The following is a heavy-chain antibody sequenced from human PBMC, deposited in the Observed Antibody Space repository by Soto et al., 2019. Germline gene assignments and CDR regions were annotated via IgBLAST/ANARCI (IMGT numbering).Heavy chain of an antibody. D-gene: IGHD4-17*01. Sequence: GGSLRLSCAASGFTFSSYAKSWVRQAPGKGLEWVSAISGSGGSTYYADSVKGRFTISRDNSKNTLYLQMNSLRAEDTAVYYCAKETESGPYGDNYFDYWGQGTLVTVSS. CDR3: AKETESGPYGDNYFDY. CDR2: ISGSGGST. J-gene: IGHJ4*02. V-gene: IGHV3-23*01. CDR1: GFTFSSYA.